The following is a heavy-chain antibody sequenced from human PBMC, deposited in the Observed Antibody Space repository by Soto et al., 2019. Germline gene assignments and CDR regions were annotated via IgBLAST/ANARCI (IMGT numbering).Heavy chain of an antibody. D-gene: IGHD6-19*01. CDR1: GLTFSSYA. V-gene: IGHV3-23*01. Sequence: GGSLRLSCAASGLTFSSYAMSWVGQAPGKGLEWVSAISGSGGSTYYADSVKGRFTISRDNSKNTLYLQMNSLRAEDTAVYYCAKGSSGWYERFDYWGQGTLVTVSS. CDR2: ISGSGGST. J-gene: IGHJ4*02. CDR3: AKGSSGWYERFDY.